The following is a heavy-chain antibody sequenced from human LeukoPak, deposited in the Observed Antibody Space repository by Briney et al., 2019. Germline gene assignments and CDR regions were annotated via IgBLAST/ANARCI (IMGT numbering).Heavy chain of an antibody. J-gene: IGHJ4*02. V-gene: IGHV4-59*08. CDR2: IYYSGST. CDR3: ARLPGAASGTSLFDY. Sequence: SETLSLTCTVSGGSMRNYYWIWIRQPPGKGLEWIGYIYYSGSTNYNPSLKSRVTMSADRSKNQFSLKLSSVTAADTALYYCARLPGAASGTSLFDYWGQGVLVTVSS. CDR1: GGSMRNYY. D-gene: IGHD6-13*01.